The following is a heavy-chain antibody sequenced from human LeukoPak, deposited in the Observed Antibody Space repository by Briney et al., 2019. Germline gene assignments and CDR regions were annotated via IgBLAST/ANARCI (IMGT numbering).Heavy chain of an antibody. D-gene: IGHD3-10*01. CDR3: ARHVSSDSSGSYPGNYYYYMDV. CDR2: IYTSGST. V-gene: IGHV4-4*02. CDR1: DGSISSSNW. Sequence: SETLSLTCAVSDGSISSSNWWSWVRQPPGKGLEWIGRIYTSGSTNYNPSLKSRVTISVDTSKNQFSLKLSSVTAADTAVYYCARHVSSDSSGSYPGNYYYYMDVWGKGTTVTIPS. J-gene: IGHJ6*03.